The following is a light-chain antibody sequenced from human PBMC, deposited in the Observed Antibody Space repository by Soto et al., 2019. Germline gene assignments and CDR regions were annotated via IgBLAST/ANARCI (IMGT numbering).Light chain of an antibody. V-gene: IGKV2-28*01. Sequence: DIVMTQSPLSLPVTPGEPASISCRSSQSLLHRNGYNYLDWYLQKPGQSLQLLIYSGSNRASVVPDRFSGSASGSAFTLKISRVEAEDVGVYYDKEALQVPYTFGRGTKLESK. CDR1: QSLLHRNGYNY. CDR3: KEALQVPYT. J-gene: IGKJ2*01. CDR2: SGS.